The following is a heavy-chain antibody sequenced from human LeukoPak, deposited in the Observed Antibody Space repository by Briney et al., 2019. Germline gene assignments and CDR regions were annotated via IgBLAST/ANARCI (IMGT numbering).Heavy chain of an antibody. CDR1: GYSFTSYW. D-gene: IGHD2-15*01. J-gene: IGHJ3*02. Sequence: GESLKISCKGSGYSFTSYWIGWVRQMPGKGLEWMGIIYPGDSDTRYSPSFQGQVTISADKSISTAYLQWSSLKASDTAMYYCARQLGYCSGGSRYQRPYDAFDIWGQGTMVTVSS. CDR2: IYPGDSDT. CDR3: ARQLGYCSGGSRYQRPYDAFDI. V-gene: IGHV5-51*01.